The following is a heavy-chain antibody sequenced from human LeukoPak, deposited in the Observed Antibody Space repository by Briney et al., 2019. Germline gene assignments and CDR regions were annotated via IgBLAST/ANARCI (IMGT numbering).Heavy chain of an antibody. V-gene: IGHV3-30-3*01. D-gene: IGHD5-24*01. CDR3: ARDGYNYARLDY. Sequence: GGSLRLSCAASGFTFSSYAKQWVRQAPGKALEWVAVISYDGSNKYYADSVKGRFTISRDNSKNTLYLQMNSLRAEDTAVYYCARDGYNYARLDYWGQGTLVTVSS. CDR2: ISYDGSNK. J-gene: IGHJ4*02. CDR1: GFTFSSYA.